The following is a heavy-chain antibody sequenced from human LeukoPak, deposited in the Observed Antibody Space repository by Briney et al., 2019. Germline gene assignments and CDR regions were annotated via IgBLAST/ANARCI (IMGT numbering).Heavy chain of an antibody. CDR1: GSNFTNYW. V-gene: IGHV5-51*01. D-gene: IGHD3-22*01. CDR2: IYPGDSDT. Sequence: GESLKISCKGPGSNFTNYWIGWVRPLPGKGVEWMGIIYPGDSDTRYSPSFQGQVTISAHKSISTAYLQWSSLKASDTAMYYCARQCYYDSSGYYSLCYWGQGTLVTVSS. J-gene: IGHJ4*02. CDR3: ARQCYYDSSGYYSLCY.